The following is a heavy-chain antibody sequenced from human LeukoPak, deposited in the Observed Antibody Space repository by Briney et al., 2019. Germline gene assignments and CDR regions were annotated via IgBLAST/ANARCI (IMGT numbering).Heavy chain of an antibody. J-gene: IGHJ4*02. CDR3: AKRGRDTNGCPYYFDY. V-gene: IGHV3-23*01. Sequence: PGGFLRLSCLASGFTFSNYAMSWVRQAPGKGLEWGSGITISGRTAYYADSVKGRFTISRDNFKNTLYLQMNSLRAEDTAVYYCAKRGRDTNGCPYYFDYWGQGTLVTVSS. CDR1: GFTFSNYA. CDR2: ITISGRTA. D-gene: IGHD2-8*01.